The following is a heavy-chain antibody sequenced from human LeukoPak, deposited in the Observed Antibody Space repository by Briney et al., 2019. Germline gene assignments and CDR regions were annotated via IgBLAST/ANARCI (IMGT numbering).Heavy chain of an antibody. V-gene: IGHV3-23*01. D-gene: IGHD2-2*01. CDR1: GFTFSSYW. CDR2: ISGSGGST. CDR3: AKSDCSSTNCYGIDY. J-gene: IGHJ4*02. Sequence: GGSLRLSCAASGFTFSSYWMSWARQAPGKGLEWVSAISGSGGSTYYADSVKGRFTISRGNSKNTLYLQMNSLRAEDTAIYYCAKSDCSSTNCYGIDYWGQGTLVTVSS.